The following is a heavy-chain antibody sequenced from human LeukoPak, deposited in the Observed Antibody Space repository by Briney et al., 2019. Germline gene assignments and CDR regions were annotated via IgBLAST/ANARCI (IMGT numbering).Heavy chain of an antibody. CDR2: LNPNSGDT. J-gene: IGHJ4*02. Sequence: ASVKVSCKASGYTFTNYDINWVRKATGQGLEWMGWLNPNSGDTGYAQSFQGRVTMTRNTSSGTAFMELTNLRSDDTAVYYCARAQPPIVGAIDYWGQGSLVTVSS. CDR3: ARAQPPIVGAIDY. CDR1: GYTFTNYD. D-gene: IGHD1-26*01. V-gene: IGHV1-8*01.